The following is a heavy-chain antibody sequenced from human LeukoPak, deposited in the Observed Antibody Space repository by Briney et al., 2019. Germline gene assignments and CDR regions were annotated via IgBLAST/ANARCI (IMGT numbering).Heavy chain of an antibody. CDR2: IWYDGSNK. V-gene: IGHV3-30*02. Sequence: PGGSLRLSCAASGFTFNSYGMHWVRQAPGKGPEWVALIWYDGSNKYYADSVKGRFTISRDNSKNSLYLQMNSLRTEDTALYYCAKAHDILTHRAPDYWGQGTLVTVSS. CDR3: AKAHDILTHRAPDY. J-gene: IGHJ4*02. D-gene: IGHD3-9*01. CDR1: GFTFNSYG.